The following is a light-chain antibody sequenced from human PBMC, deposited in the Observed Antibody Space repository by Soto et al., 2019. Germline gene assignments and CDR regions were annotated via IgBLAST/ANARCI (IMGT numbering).Light chain of an antibody. J-gene: IGLJ1*01. CDR3: AAWDDSLNGYV. CDR1: NSNIGRNT. CDR2: SNY. V-gene: IGLV1-44*01. Sequence: QSVLTQPPSASGTPGQRVTISCSGSNSNIGRNTVNWYQQLPGTAPRLLTHSNYQRPSGVPDRFSGSKSGTSASLAISGLQSEDDGDYYCAAWDDSLNGYVLGTGTKVTVL.